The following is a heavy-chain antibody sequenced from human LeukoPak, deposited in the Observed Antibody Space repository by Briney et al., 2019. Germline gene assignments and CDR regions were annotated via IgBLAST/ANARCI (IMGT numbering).Heavy chain of an antibody. V-gene: IGHV4-59*01. CDR2: IYYSGST. CDR1: GGSISSYY. J-gene: IGHJ4*02. D-gene: IGHD6-13*01. CDR3: ARGMAAAIPYFDY. Sequence: SETLSLTCTVSGGSISSYYWSWIRQPPGKGLEWIGYIYYSGSTNYNPSLKSRVTISVDTSKNQFSLKLSSVTAADTAVYYCARGMAAAIPYFDYWGQGTLVTVSS.